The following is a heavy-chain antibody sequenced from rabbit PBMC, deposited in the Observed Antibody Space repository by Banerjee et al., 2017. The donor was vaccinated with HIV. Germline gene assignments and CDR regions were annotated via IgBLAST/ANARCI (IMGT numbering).Heavy chain of an antibody. CDR1: GFSFSSSQW. J-gene: IGHJ4*01. D-gene: IGHD4-1*01. CDR3: ARDLAGVIGWNFVL. Sequence: QEQLEESGGDLVKPEGSLTLTCTASGFSFSSSQWICWVRQAPGKGLEWSACIDAGGSDSTYYASWAKGRLTISKTSSTTVTLQMTSLTAADTATYFCARDLAGVIGWNFVLWGQGTLVTVS. V-gene: IGHV1S45*01. CDR2: IDAGGSDST.